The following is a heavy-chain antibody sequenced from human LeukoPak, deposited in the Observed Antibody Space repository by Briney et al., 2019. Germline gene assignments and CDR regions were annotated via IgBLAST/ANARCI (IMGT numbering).Heavy chain of an antibody. CDR3: ARWTANWGSDAFDI. Sequence: SETLSLTCTVSGGSISSYYWSWIRQPPGKGLEWIGEINHSGSTNYNPSLKSRVTISVDTPKNQFSLKLSSVTAADTAVYYCARWTANWGSDAFDIWGQGTMVTVSS. V-gene: IGHV4-34*01. CDR1: GGSISSYY. CDR2: INHSGST. J-gene: IGHJ3*02. D-gene: IGHD7-27*01.